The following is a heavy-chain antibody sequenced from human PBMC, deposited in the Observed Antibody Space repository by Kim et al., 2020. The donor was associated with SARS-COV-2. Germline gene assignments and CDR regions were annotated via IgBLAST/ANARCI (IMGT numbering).Heavy chain of an antibody. D-gene: IGHD6-25*01. CDR1: GFTFRSYA. CDR3: SRDTGEIFVVVSATSYS. CDR2: LSGSGSNR. Sequence: GGSLRLSCAAAGFTFRSYAMNWVRLAPGKGLEWVSALSGSGSNRHYADSVKGRFTISRDNFKNTVFLDMTRLRAEDTAVYYCSRDTGEIFVVVSATSYS. J-gene: IGHJ5*01. V-gene: IGHV3-23*01.